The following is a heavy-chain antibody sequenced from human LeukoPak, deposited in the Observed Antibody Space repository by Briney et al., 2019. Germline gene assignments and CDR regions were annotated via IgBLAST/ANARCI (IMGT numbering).Heavy chain of an antibody. CDR1: GFTFSSYA. D-gene: IGHD2-21*01. CDR2: ISGSGGTT. CDR3: VRDNPRCCGVIPANIDDY. Sequence: GGSLRLSCAASGFTFSSYAMNWVRQAPGKGLEWVSGISGSGGTTNYADSVKGRFTISRDNAKNSLYLQMNSLRAEDTAVYYCVRDNPRCCGVIPANIDDYWGQGTLVTVSS. J-gene: IGHJ4*02. V-gene: IGHV3-23*01.